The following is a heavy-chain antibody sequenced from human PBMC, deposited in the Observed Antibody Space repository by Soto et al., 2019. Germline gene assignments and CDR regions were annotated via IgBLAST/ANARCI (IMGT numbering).Heavy chain of an antibody. D-gene: IGHD4-17*01. CDR2: TYYRSKWYN. Sequence: PSQTLSLPCAISGDSVSSNNTAWNWIRQSPSRGLEWLGRTYYRSKWYNDYAVSVKSRIIINPDTSRNQFSLQLNSVTPEDTAVYYCVRHDYGDYGYDSWGQGTLVTVSS. V-gene: IGHV6-1*01. CDR1: GDSVSSNNTA. CDR3: VRHDYGDYGYDS. J-gene: IGHJ4*02.